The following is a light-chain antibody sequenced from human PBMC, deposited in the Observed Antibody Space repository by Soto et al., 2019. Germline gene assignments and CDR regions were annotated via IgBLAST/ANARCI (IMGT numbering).Light chain of an antibody. CDR1: SSNIGSNY. Sequence: QSFLTHPPSASGTPVQRVTISCSGSSSNIGSNYVYWYQQLPGTDPKLLIYSNNQRPSGVPDRFSGSKSGTSASLAIIGLRYEDEDDHNCACWDDRLXGYVFGTRTKVXV. CDR3: ACWDDRLXGYV. CDR2: SNN. V-gene: IGLV1-47*02. J-gene: IGLJ1*01.